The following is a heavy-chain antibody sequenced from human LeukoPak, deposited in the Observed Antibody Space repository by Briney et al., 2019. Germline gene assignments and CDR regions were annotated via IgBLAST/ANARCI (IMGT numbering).Heavy chain of an antibody. CDR2: ISWNSGSI. CDR1: GFTFDDFA. CDR3: AKGTAAAGPYGMDV. Sequence: PGGSLRLSCAASGFTFDDFAMHWVRQAPGKGQEWVSGISWNSGSIGYADSVEGRFTISRDNAKNSLYLQMNSLRAEDTALYYCAKGTAAAGPYGMDVWGQGTTVTVSS. J-gene: IGHJ6*02. V-gene: IGHV3-9*01. D-gene: IGHD6-13*01.